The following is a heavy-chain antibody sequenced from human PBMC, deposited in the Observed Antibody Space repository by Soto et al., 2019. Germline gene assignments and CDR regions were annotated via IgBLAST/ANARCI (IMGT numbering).Heavy chain of an antibody. D-gene: IGHD1-26*01. J-gene: IGHJ4*02. CDR1: GFTFSSYA. CDR3: AKGGLGATTAIVGKGY. Sequence: GGSLRLSCAASGFTFSSYAMSWVRQAPGKGLEWVSAISGSGGSTYYADSVKGRFTISRDNSKNTLYLQMNSLRAEDTAVYYCAKGGLGATTAIVGKGYWGQGTLVTVSS. V-gene: IGHV3-23*01. CDR2: ISGSGGST.